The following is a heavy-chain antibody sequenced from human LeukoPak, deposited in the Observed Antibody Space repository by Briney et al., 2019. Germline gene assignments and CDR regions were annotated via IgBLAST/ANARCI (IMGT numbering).Heavy chain of an antibody. Sequence: PSETLSLTCTVSGYSISSGYYWGWIRQPPGKGLEWIGSIHHSGSTYYNPSLKSRVTISVDTSKNQFSLKLSSVTAADTAVYYCARRGYSGSYYYFDYWGQGTLVTVSS. D-gene: IGHD1-26*01. CDR2: IHHSGST. CDR3: ARRGYSGSYYYFDY. J-gene: IGHJ4*02. CDR1: GYSISSGYY. V-gene: IGHV4-38-2*02.